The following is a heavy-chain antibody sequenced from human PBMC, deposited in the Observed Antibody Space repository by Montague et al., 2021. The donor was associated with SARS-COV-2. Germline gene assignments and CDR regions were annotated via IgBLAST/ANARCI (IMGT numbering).Heavy chain of an antibody. CDR2: IYYSGST. D-gene: IGHD3-9*01. J-gene: IGHJ6*02. Sequence: TLSLTCTVSGGSISSGGYYWSWIRQHPGKGLEWIGYIYYSGSTYYNPSLKSRVTISVDTSKNQFSLKLSSVTAADTAVYYCARYEGYYDILTGYSTPYYDYGMDVWGQGTTVTVSS. CDR1: GGSISSGGYY. V-gene: IGHV4-31*03. CDR3: ARYEGYYDILTGYSTPYYDYGMDV.